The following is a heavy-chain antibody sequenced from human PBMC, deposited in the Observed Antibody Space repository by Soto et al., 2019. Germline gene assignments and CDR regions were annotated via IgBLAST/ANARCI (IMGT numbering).Heavy chain of an antibody. CDR1: GGTFSSYR. CDR2: INPNSGGT. J-gene: IGHJ6*02. D-gene: IGHD2-15*01. CDR3: ARDNCSGGSCYSDARMDV. Sequence: GASVKVSCKASGGTFSSYRINWVRQAPGQGLEWMGWINPNSGGTSYAQKFQGWVTMTRDTSISTAYMELSRLISDDTAVYYCARDNCSGGSCYSDARMDVWGQGTTVTVSS. V-gene: IGHV1-2*04.